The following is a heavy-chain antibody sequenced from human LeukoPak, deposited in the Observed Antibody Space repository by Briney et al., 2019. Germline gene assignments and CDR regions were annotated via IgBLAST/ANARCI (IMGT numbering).Heavy chain of an antibody. CDR3: AREREGPYGYLDY. Sequence: PSQTLSLTCTVSGGSISSAAYYWNWIRQPAGKGLEWIGRIYTSGSTNYNPSLKSRVTISVDTSKNQFSLKLSSVTAADTAVYYCAREREGPYGYLDYWGQGTLVTVSS. D-gene: IGHD4-17*01. J-gene: IGHJ4*02. CDR2: IYTSGST. CDR1: GGSISSAAYY. V-gene: IGHV4-61*02.